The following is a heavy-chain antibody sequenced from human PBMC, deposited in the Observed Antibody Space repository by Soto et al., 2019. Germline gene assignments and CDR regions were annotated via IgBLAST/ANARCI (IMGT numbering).Heavy chain of an antibody. CDR1: GGTFSSYA. CDR2: IIPIFGTA. J-gene: IGHJ3*01. Sequence: QVQLVQSGAEVKKPGSSVKVSCKASGGTFSSYAISWVRQAPGQGLEWMGGIIPIFGTANYAQKFQGRVANTADDSASMAYMELSCVGTAVKSLDYCAGEHGAFDLWGQGTMVTVSS. CDR3: AGEHGAFDL. V-gene: IGHV1-69*12.